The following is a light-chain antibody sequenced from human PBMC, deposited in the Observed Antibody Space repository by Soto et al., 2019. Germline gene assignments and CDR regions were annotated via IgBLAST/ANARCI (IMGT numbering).Light chain of an antibody. CDR3: SSYTSSRIRV. Sequence: QPASVSGSPGQSITISCTGTNSDIGAYNYVSWYQHHPGKAPKLIIYDLNNRPSGLSNRFSGSKSGNTASLTISGLQAEDEADYYCSSYTSSRIRVFGGGTKVTVL. CDR1: NSDIGAYNY. CDR2: DLN. J-gene: IGLJ3*02. V-gene: IGLV2-14*03.